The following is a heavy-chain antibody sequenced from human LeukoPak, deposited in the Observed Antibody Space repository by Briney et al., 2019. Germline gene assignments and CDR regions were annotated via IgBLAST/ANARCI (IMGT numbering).Heavy chain of an antibody. J-gene: IGHJ4*02. CDR2: ISYDGSNK. CDR1: GFTFSSYA. CDR3: AREGLELGLDY. Sequence: GGSLRLSCAASGFTFSSYAMHWVRQAPGKGLEWVAVISYDGSNKYYADSVKGRFTISRDNSKNSLYLQMNSLRAEDTAVYYCAREGLELGLDYWGQGTLVTVSS. V-gene: IGHV3-30-3*01. D-gene: IGHD1-7*01.